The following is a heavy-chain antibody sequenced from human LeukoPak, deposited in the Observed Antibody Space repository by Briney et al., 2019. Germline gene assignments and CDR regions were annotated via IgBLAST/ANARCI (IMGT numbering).Heavy chain of an antibody. CDR2: ISSSGSTI. D-gene: IGHD3-22*01. V-gene: IGHV3-11*01. CDR3: ARDRAERHYYDSSGYILFDY. CDR1: RFTFSDYY. Sequence: GGSLRLSCAASRFTFSDYYMSWIRQAPGKGLEWVSYISSSGSTIYYADSVKGRFTISRDNAKNSLYLQMNSLRAEDTAVYYCARDRAERHYYDSSGYILFDYWGQGTLVTVSS. J-gene: IGHJ4*02.